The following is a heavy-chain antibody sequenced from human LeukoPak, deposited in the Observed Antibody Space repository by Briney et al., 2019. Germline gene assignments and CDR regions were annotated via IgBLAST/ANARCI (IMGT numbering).Heavy chain of an antibody. CDR1: GGSFSGYY. Sequence: SETLSLTCAVYGGSFSGYYWSWIRQPPGKGLERIGEINHSGSTNYNPSLKSRVTISVDTSKNQFSLKLSSVTAADTAVYYCARHKYSSGWPPEGAFDIWGQGTMVTVSS. CDR2: INHSGST. V-gene: IGHV4-34*01. J-gene: IGHJ3*02. D-gene: IGHD6-19*01. CDR3: ARHKYSSGWPPEGAFDI.